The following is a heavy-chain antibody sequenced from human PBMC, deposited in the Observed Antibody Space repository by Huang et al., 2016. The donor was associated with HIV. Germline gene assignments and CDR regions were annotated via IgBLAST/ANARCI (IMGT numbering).Heavy chain of an antibody. V-gene: IGHV3-15*01. Sequence: EVQLVESGGGLVKPGGSLRLSCAASGFTFSNAWMSWVRQAPGKGLEGVGRSKSKTDGGTTDYAAPVKGRFTISRDDSKKTLDLKMNSLKSEDTAVYYCSSRSTSSPDYYYYYGMEVWGQGTTVTVSS. CDR2: SKSKTDGGTT. J-gene: IGHJ6*02. D-gene: IGHD2-2*01. CDR1: GFTFSNAW. CDR3: SSRSTSSPDYYYYYGMEV.